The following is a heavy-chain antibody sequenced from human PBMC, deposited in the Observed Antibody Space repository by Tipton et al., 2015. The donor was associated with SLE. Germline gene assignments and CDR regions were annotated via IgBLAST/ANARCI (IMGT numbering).Heavy chain of an antibody. J-gene: IGHJ4*02. V-gene: IGHV4-59*01. CDR3: ARGTSFRVYGDYVWYYFDY. Sequence: GLVKPSETLSLTCTVSGGSISSNYWNWIRQSPGKGLEWIGYIYYGGTTKYNPSLKSRVSISEDTSKNQFSLKLSSVTAADTAVYYCARGTSFRVYGDYVWYYFDYWGQGILVTVSS. CDR2: IYYGGTT. CDR1: GGSISSNY. D-gene: IGHD4-17*01.